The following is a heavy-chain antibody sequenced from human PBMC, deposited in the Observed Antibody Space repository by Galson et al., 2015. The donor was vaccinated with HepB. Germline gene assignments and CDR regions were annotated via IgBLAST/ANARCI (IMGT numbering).Heavy chain of an antibody. CDR3: ATDLGSGYYYFDY. D-gene: IGHD3-22*01. CDR1: GGTFSSYA. CDR2: IIPIFGIA. Sequence: SVKVSCKASGGTFSSYAISWVRQAPGQGLEWMGGIIPIFGIANYAQKFQGRVTITADESTSTAYMELSSLRSEDTAVYYCATDLGSGYYYFDYWGQGTLVTVSS. V-gene: IGHV1-69*13. J-gene: IGHJ4*02.